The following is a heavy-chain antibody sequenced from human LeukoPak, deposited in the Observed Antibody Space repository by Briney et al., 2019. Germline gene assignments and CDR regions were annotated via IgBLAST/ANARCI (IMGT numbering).Heavy chain of an antibody. CDR3: ARDRGGSGYDLYYYYGMDV. V-gene: IGHV4-31*03. CDR2: IYYSGST. J-gene: IGHJ6*02. Sequence: TLSLTCTVSGGSLSSGGYYWSWIRQHPGRGLEWIGYIYYSGSTYYNPSLKRRVTISVDTSKNQFSLKLSSVTAADTAVYYCARDRGGSGYDLYYYYGMDVWGQGTTVTVSS. CDR1: GGSLSSGGYY. D-gene: IGHD5-12*01.